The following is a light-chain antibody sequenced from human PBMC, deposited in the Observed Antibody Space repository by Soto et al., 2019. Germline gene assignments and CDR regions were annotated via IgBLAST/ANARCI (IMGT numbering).Light chain of an antibody. CDR2: GAS. CDR3: QHYNYWPPKT. Sequence: EIVLTQSPVTLSLSPGERATPSCRASQSVDISLAWYQQKPGQAPRLLIYGASTRATDMPGTFSGRGSGTEFTLTISSLQSEDFAVYYCQHYNYWPPKTFGQGTKVDIK. V-gene: IGKV3-15*01. CDR1: QSVDIS. J-gene: IGKJ1*01.